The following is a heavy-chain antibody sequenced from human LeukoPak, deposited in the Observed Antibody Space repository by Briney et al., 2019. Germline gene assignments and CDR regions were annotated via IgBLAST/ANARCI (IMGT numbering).Heavy chain of an antibody. V-gene: IGHV3-23*01. J-gene: IGHJ4*02. D-gene: IGHD3-3*01. CDR3: AKDGTSMFYYDFWSGSANFDY. CDR1: GFTVSSNY. CDR2: ISGSGGST. Sequence: LTGGSLRLSCAASGFTVSSNYMSWVRQAPGKGLEWVSAISGSGGSTYYADSVKGRFTISRDNSKNTLYLQMNSLRAEDTAVYYCAKDGTSMFYYDFWSGSANFDYWGQGTLVTVSS.